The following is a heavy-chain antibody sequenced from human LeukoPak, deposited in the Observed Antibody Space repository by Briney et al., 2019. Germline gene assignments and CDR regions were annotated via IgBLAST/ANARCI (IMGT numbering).Heavy chain of an antibody. CDR2: INPNSGGT. Sequence: GASVKVSCKASGYTFTSYTMHWVRQAPGQRLEWMGWINPNSGGTNYAQKFQGRVTMTRDTSISTAYMELSRLRSDNTAVYYCARGITGTTISSGWFDPWGQGTLVTVSS. V-gene: IGHV1-2*02. CDR3: ARGITGTTISSGWFDP. CDR1: GYTFTSYT. D-gene: IGHD1-7*01. J-gene: IGHJ5*02.